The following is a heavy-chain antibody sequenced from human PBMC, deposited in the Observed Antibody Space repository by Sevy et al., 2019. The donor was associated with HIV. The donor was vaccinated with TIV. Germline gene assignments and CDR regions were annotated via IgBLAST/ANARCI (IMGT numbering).Heavy chain of an antibody. V-gene: IGHV4-59*08. CDR3: AGENAWGRGYS. Sequence: SETLSLTCTVSGGSITSLYWNWIRQPPGRGLRWIGNFYYNGHIIYNPSLKSRVTLSLDTSKNQFSLRLSSVTAADTAMYYCAGENAWGRGYSWGQGTLVTVSS. D-gene: IGHD1-26*01. CDR2: FYYNGHI. J-gene: IGHJ4*02. CDR1: GGSITSLY.